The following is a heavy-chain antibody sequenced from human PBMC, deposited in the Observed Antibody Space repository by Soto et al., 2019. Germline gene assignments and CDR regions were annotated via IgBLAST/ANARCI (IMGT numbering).Heavy chain of an antibody. V-gene: IGHV4-59*01. CDR2: VYYLGST. D-gene: IGHD3-10*01. Sequence: ASETLSLTCSVSGGSMSDFFWSWIRQSPERGLEWIGYVYYLGSTDYNPSLKSRVTISVDTPKRQFSLRLSSVTAADAAIYYCARDGYDGSGSPYPAYWGPGTQVTVSS. CDR1: GGSMSDFF. CDR3: ARDGYDGSGSPYPAY. J-gene: IGHJ4*02.